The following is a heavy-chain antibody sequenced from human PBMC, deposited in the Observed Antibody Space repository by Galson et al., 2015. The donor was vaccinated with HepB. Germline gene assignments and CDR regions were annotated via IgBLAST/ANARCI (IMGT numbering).Heavy chain of an antibody. J-gene: IGHJ6*03. V-gene: IGHV4-31*03. Sequence: QVQLQESGPGLVKPSETLSLTCTVSGGSISSGGYYWSWIRQHPGKGLEWIGYIYYSGSTYYNPSLKSRVTISVDTPKNQFSLKLSSVTAADTAVYYCARLYMFYDFWSGYYMRPNYYYYYMDVWGKGTTVTVSS. D-gene: IGHD3-3*01. CDR2: IYYSGST. CDR1: GGSISSGGYY. CDR3: ARLYMFYDFWSGYYMRPNYYYYYMDV.